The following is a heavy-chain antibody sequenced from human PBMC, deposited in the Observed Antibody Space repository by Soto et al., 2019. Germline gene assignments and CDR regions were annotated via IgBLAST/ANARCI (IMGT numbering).Heavy chain of an antibody. CDR2: IYYSGST. V-gene: IGHV4-59*01. D-gene: IGHD2-15*01. J-gene: IGHJ6*02. Sequence: SETLSLTCTVSGGSISSYYRSWIRQPPGKGLEWIGYIYYSGSTNYNPSLKSRVTISVDTSKNQFSLKLSSVTAADTAVYYCARDRLVTEGYGMDVWGQGTTVTVS. CDR1: GGSISSYY. CDR3: ARDRLVTEGYGMDV.